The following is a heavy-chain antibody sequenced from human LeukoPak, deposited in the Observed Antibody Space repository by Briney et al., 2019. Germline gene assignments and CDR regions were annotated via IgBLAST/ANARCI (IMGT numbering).Heavy chain of an antibody. CDR1: GFTFSSYG. D-gene: IGHD3-22*01. V-gene: IGHV3-23*01. CDR2: ISGSGGST. CDR3: AKDGPLTYYYDSRGYYFDY. J-gene: IGHJ4*02. Sequence: GGSLRLSCAASGFTFSSYGMHWVRQAPGKGLEWVSAISGSGGSTYYADSVKGRFTISRDNSKNTLYLQMNSLRAEDTAVYYCAKDGPLTYYYDSRGYYFDYWGQGTLVTVSS.